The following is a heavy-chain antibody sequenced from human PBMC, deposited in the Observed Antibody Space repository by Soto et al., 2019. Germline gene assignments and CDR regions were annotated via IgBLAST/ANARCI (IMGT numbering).Heavy chain of an antibody. CDR3: ARVACSSITCYLEGLHIDY. CDR2: ISSSSGNI. Sequence: GGSLRLSCAASGFSFSTYSMNWVRQAPGKGLEWVSYISSSSGNIYYADSVKGRFTISRDNAKNSLYLQMNSLKAEDTAVYYCARVACSSITCYLEGLHIDYWGQGTLVTVSS. D-gene: IGHD2-2*01. J-gene: IGHJ4*02. CDR1: GFSFSTYS. V-gene: IGHV3-48*01.